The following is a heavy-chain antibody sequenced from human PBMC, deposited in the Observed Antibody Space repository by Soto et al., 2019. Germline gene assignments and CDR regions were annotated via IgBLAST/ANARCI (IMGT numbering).Heavy chain of an antibody. CDR1: GFTFSSYG. V-gene: IGHV3-30*18. Sequence: QVQLVESGGGVVQPGRSLRLSCAASGFTFSSYGMHWVRQAPGKGLEWVAVISYDGSNKYYADSVKGRFTISRDNSKNTLYLQMHSLRAEDTAVYYCAKGGGRGGVYYYYGMDVWGQGTTVTVSS. CDR2: ISYDGSNK. D-gene: IGHD2-15*01. CDR3: AKGGGRGGVYYYYGMDV. J-gene: IGHJ6*02.